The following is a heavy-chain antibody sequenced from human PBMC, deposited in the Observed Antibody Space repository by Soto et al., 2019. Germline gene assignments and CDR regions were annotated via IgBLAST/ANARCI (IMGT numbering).Heavy chain of an antibody. V-gene: IGHV1-69*02. J-gene: IGHJ4*02. CDR3: ARSYYLGSTRYYFDY. CDR2: IIPILGIA. CDR1: GGTFSSYT. Sequence: QVQLVQSGAEVKKPGSSVKVSCKASGGTFSSYTISWVRQAPGQGLEWMGRIIPILGIANYAQKFQGRVTITADKSTSTAYMELSSLRSEDTAVYYCARSYYLGSTRYYFDYWGQGTLVTVSS. D-gene: IGHD3-3*01.